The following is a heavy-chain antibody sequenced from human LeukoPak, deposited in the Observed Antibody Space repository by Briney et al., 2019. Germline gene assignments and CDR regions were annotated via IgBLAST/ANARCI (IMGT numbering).Heavy chain of an antibody. V-gene: IGHV1-24*01. J-gene: IGHJ1*01. CDR2: FDPEDGET. D-gene: IGHD6-13*01. CDR1: GYTLTELS. CDR3: ATDASGYSSPSFQH. Sequence: ASVKVSCKVSGYTLTELSMHWVRQAPGKGLEWMGGFDPEDGETIYAQKFQGRVTMTEDTSTDTAYMELSSLRSEDTAVYYCATDASGYSSPSFQHWGQGTLVTVPS.